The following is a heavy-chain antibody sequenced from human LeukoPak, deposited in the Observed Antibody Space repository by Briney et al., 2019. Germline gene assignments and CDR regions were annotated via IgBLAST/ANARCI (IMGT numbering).Heavy chain of an antibody. CDR2: MNPNSGDT. CDR3: ARGPADY. V-gene: IGHV1-8*01. CDR1: GYTFTSYD. J-gene: IGHJ4*02. Sequence: GASVKVSCKASGYTFTSYDISWVGQATGQGLEWMGWMNPNSGDTGYAQKFQGRVTMTRNTSIRTAYMELSSLRSEDTAVYYCARGPADYWGQGTLVTVSS.